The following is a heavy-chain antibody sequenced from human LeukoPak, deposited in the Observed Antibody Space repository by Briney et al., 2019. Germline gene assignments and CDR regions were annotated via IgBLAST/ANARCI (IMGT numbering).Heavy chain of an antibody. CDR1: GGSISSHY. V-gene: IGHV4-59*11. CDR2: ISNSGST. D-gene: IGHD2-15*01. CDR3: GRDALVGYFSYYYMDV. J-gene: IGHJ6*03. Sequence: SETLSLTCTVSGGSISSHYWTWVRQSPVKGLEWIGDISNSGSTSYNPSLKSRVTISIDTSKNQFSLNLSSVTAADTAVYYCGRDALVGYFSYYYMDVWGKGTTVTVSS.